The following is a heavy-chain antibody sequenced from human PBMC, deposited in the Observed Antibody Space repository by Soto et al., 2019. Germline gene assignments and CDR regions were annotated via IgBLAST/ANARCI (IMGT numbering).Heavy chain of an antibody. Sequence: QVQLVQSGAEVKKPGSSVNVSCKTSGGTFGNSAVTWVRQAPGQGLEWLGGIVPMFGTANYAQKFQGRVTITGDESTITAYIELSSLNTDDTAVYYCARDGDPQSAFWSGPLGGGSFDPWGQGTLVTVSS. J-gene: IGHJ5*02. CDR3: ARDGDPQSAFWSGPLGGGSFDP. CDR2: IVPMFGTA. D-gene: IGHD3-3*01. V-gene: IGHV1-69*12. CDR1: GGTFGNSA.